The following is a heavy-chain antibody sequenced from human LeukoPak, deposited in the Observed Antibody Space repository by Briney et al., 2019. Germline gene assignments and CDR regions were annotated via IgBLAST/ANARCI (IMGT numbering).Heavy chain of an antibody. CDR3: AREFYYYGSGSHVYYFDY. CDR1: GGSISSYY. D-gene: IGHD3-10*01. CDR2: IYYSGST. J-gene: IGHJ4*02. V-gene: IGHV4-59*01. Sequence: PSETLSLTCTVSGGSISSYYWSWIRQPPEEGLEWIGYIYYSGSTNYNPSLKSRVTVSVDTSKNQFSLKLSSVTAADTAVYYCAREFYYYGSGSHVYYFDYWGQGTLVTVSS.